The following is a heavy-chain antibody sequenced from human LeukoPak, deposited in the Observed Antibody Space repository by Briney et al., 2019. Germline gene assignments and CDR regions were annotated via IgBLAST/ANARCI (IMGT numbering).Heavy chain of an antibody. CDR1: GGSISSGGYY. Sequence: SETLSLTCTVSGGSISSGGYYWSWIRQRPGRGLEWLGYTYYCGSPYYNPSLKSRVTISVDTSKKQSSLKLSSVTAADTAVYYSARILGLGELCYGIDVWGQGTTVTVSS. CDR2: TYYCGSP. D-gene: IGHD3-16*01. CDR3: ARILGLGELCYGIDV. J-gene: IGHJ6*02. V-gene: IGHV4-31*03.